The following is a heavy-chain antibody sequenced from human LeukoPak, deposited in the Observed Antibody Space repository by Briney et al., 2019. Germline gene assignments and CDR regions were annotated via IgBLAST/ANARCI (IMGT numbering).Heavy chain of an antibody. D-gene: IGHD4-17*01. Sequence: ASVKVSCKASGYTFTGYYMHCVRQAPGQGLEGMGWINPNSGGTNYAQKFQGRVTMTRDTFISTAYMELSRLRSDDTAVYYCARVEDYGDSYWGQGTLVTVSS. CDR1: GYTFTGYY. V-gene: IGHV1-2*02. CDR3: ARVEDYGDSY. CDR2: INPNSGGT. J-gene: IGHJ4*02.